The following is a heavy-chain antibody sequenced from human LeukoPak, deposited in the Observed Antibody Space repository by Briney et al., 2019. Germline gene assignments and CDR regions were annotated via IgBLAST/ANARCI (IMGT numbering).Heavy chain of an antibody. CDR3: ARANYDSSGDPFGI. D-gene: IGHD3-22*01. Sequence: SETLSLTCTVSGGSISSYYWSWIRQPPGKGLEWIGYIYYSGSTNYNPSLKSRVTISVDTSKNQFSLKLSSVTAADTAVYYCARANYDSSGDPFGIWGQGTMVTVSS. CDR2: IYYSGST. J-gene: IGHJ3*02. CDR1: GGSISSYY. V-gene: IGHV4-59*01.